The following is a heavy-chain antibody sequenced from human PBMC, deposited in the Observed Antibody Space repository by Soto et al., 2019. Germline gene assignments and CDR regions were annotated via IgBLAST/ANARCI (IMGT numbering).Heavy chain of an antibody. CDR1: GFTFDDYG. Sequence: GGSLRLSCAASGFTFDDYGMSWVRQAPGKGLEWVSGINWNGGSTGYADSVKGRFTISRDNAKNSLYLQMNSLRAEDTALYYCARVGGPYSSAINQKGYYYGMDVWGQGTTVTVSS. V-gene: IGHV3-20*04. CDR2: INWNGGST. CDR3: ARVGGPYSSAINQKGYYYGMDV. D-gene: IGHD6-19*01. J-gene: IGHJ6*02.